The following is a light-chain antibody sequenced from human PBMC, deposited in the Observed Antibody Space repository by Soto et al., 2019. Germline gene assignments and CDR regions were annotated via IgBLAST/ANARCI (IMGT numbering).Light chain of an antibody. J-gene: IGKJ4*01. CDR2: DVS. Sequence: EIVLTQAPATLSLSPGERATLSCRASQSVNIYLAWYQQRPDQAPRLLIYDVSNRATGTPARFSGSGSGTDFTLTISSLEPEDFAVYYCQQRSSWPVTFGGGTKVAIK. CDR1: QSVNIY. CDR3: QQRSSWPVT. V-gene: IGKV3-11*01.